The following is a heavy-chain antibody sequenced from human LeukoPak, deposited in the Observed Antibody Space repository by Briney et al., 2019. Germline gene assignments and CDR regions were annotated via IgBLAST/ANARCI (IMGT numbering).Heavy chain of an antibody. CDR3: AKKAVGKTGDPGPFVR. Sequence: GGSLSLSCAASGFTFISYAASSVRQAPGKGLEWVSAISGSGGSTYYAGSVKGRFTISRDNTKYTLYLQMNSRRAEDTAVYYCAKKAVGKTGDPGPFVRWAKGTLDSVSS. V-gene: IGHV3-23*01. D-gene: IGHD4-17*01. CDR1: GFTFISYA. CDR2: ISGSGGST. J-gene: IGHJ4*02.